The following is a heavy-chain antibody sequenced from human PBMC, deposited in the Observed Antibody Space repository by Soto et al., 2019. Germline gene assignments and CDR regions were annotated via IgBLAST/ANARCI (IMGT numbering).Heavy chain of an antibody. D-gene: IGHD6-6*01. Sequence: PSETLSLTCSVSGGSISNSRDYWGWIRQPPGKVLECIGNIYYSGKTYYNPSLKSRVTISLDTSKNQFSLMLNSVTAADTAVYYCARSTIAPRLFMYPFDSWGQGTLVTVSS. CDR2: IYYSGKT. J-gene: IGHJ4*02. CDR1: GGSISNSRDY. V-gene: IGHV4-39*01. CDR3: ARSTIAPRLFMYPFDS.